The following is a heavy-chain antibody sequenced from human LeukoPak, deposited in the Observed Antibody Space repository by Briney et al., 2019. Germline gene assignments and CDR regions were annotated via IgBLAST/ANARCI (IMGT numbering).Heavy chain of an antibody. D-gene: IGHD2-21*01. CDR3: ARAPVTSCRGAFCYPFDY. J-gene: IGHJ4*02. CDR2: SSSSDPGT. V-gene: IGHV3-23*01. Sequence: GGSLRLSCAASGFTFSSYEMNWVRQAPGKGLEWVSASSSSDPGTYYADSVRGRFTISRDNSKNTLYLQMNRLRVDDAAVYYCARAPVTSCRGAFCYPFDYWGQGILVTVSS. CDR1: GFTFSSYE.